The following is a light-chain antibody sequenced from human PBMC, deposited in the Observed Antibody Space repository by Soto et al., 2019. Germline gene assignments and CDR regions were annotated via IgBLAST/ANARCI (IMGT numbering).Light chain of an antibody. V-gene: IGKV2-30*01. CDR3: LQGTNWPTYT. CDR1: RSLVYSDGNSY. CDR2: TTS. Sequence: DVVMTQSPLSLPVTLGQPASISCRASRSLVYSDGNSYLSWYHQRPGQSPRRLIDTTSNRASGVPDRFMGSGSGTDFTLEISRVAAEDIGIDYCLQGTNWPTYTVGQGTKLEIK. J-gene: IGKJ2*01.